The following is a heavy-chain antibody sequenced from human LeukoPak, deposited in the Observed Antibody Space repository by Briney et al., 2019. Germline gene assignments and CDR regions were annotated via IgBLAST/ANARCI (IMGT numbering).Heavy chain of an antibody. V-gene: IGHV3-21*06. J-gene: IGHJ3*02. CDR2: LSGTGRYI. CDR3: ARSLRDAFDI. CDR1: GFSFSSFW. Sequence: GGSLRLSCAASGFSFSSFWMNWVRQAPGKGLEWVSSLSGTGRYIYYADLMKGRFTISRDNAKNSLYLQMNSLRAEDTAVYYCARSLRDAFDIWGQGTMVTVSS.